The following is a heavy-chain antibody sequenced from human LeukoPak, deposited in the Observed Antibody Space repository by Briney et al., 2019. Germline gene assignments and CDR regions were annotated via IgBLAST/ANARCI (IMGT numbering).Heavy chain of an antibody. CDR1: GYTFTGYY. CDR3: ARDTEYYYDSSGYLIDAFDI. CDR2: INPNSGGT. J-gene: IGHJ3*02. Sequence: GASVKVSCKASGYTFTGYYMHWVRQAPGQGLEWMGWINPNSGGTNYAQKFQGRVTMTRDTSISTAYMELSRLRSDDTGVYYCARDTEYYYDSSGYLIDAFDIWGQGTMVTVSS. D-gene: IGHD3-22*01. V-gene: IGHV1-2*02.